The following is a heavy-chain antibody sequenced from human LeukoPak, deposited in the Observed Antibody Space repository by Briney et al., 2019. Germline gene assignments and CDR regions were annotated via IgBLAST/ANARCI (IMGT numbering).Heavy chain of an antibody. D-gene: IGHD3-22*01. CDR3: ARQSDYYDSSGQFD. CDR2: IYYSGST. Sequence: SETLSLTCTVSGGSISSSSYYWGWLRQPPGKRVEWIGSIYYSGSTYYNPSLKSRVTISVDTSKNQFSLKLSSVTAADTAVYYCARQSDYYDSSGQFDWGQGTLVTVSS. V-gene: IGHV4-39*01. J-gene: IGHJ4*02. CDR1: GGSISSSSYY.